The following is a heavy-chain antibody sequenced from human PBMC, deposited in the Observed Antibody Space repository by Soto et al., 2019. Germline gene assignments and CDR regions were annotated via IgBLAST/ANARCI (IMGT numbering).Heavy chain of an antibody. CDR3: AKQFRLNDY. Sequence: GGSLRLSCAASGFTFSNYGMTWVRQAPGKGLEWVSGITNTGGGTYYADSVKGRFTISRDNSKNTLYLQMNTLRAEDTAIYYCAKQFRLNDYWGQGTLVTVSS. V-gene: IGHV3-23*01. CDR1: GFTFSNYG. J-gene: IGHJ4*02. D-gene: IGHD2-21*01. CDR2: ITNTGGGT.